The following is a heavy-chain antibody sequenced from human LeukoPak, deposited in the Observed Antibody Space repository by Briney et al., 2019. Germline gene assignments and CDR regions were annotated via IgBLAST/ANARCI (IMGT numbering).Heavy chain of an antibody. J-gene: IGHJ4*02. Sequence: GGSLRLSCAASGFTFSSYWMSWVRQAPGKGLERVANIKQDGSEKYYVDTVKGRFTISRDNAKNSLYLQMNSLRAEDTAVYYCARGRSSSWYGNQYYFDYWGQGTLVTVSS. V-gene: IGHV3-7*01. CDR3: ARGRSSSWYGNQYYFDY. CDR2: IKQDGSEK. D-gene: IGHD6-13*01. CDR1: GFTFSSYW.